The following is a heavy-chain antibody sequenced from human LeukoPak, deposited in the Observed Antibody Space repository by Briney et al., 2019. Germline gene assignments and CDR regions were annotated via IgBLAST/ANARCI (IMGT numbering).Heavy chain of an antibody. CDR2: ISGGGANT. V-gene: IGHV3-23*01. CDR3: AKTSVTSTFDY. D-gene: IGHD4-17*01. Sequence: GGSLRLSGAASGFIFNSYAMGWVRQAPGTGLEWVSAISGGGANTYYADSVKGRFSIPRDNSKNTLYLLMNSLRAEDTAVYYCAKTSVTSTFDYWGQGTLVTVSS. CDR1: GFIFNSYA. J-gene: IGHJ4*02.